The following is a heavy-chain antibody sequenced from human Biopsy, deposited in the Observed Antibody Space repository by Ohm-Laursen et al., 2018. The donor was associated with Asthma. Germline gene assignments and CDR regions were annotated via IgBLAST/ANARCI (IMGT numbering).Heavy chain of an antibody. Sequence: SLRLSCAASGFAVSRGYMFWVRQAPGKGLEWVSVIYSGGTSHTADSVRGRFTISRDYSKNTLYLQMHSLRAENTAVYYCARGDSSNWSHYYFDYWGRGTLVTVSS. V-gene: IGHV3-53*01. CDR3: ARGDSSNWSHYYFDY. D-gene: IGHD3-22*01. CDR2: IYSGGTS. J-gene: IGHJ4*02. CDR1: GFAVSRGY.